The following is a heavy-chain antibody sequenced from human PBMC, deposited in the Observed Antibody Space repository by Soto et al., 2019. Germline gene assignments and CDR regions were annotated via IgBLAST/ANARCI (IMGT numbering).Heavy chain of an antibody. J-gene: IGHJ4*02. CDR1: GYSITSGYY. Sequence: LSLTCAVSGYSITSGYYWGWIRQPPGKGLEWIGSIYHSGSTYYNPSLKGRVTISVDTPQKLFSLKLSSVTAADTAVYYCARLPYSYSGYDETYFDYWGQGTLVTVSS. D-gene: IGHD5-12*01. CDR3: ARLPYSYSGYDETYFDY. CDR2: IYHSGST. V-gene: IGHV4-38-2*01.